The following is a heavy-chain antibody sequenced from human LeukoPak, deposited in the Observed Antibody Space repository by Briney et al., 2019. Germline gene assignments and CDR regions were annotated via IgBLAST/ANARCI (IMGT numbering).Heavy chain of an antibody. D-gene: IGHD5-18*01. CDR3: ARDREYSYGDLDY. CDR1: GFTFSTYW. CDR2: IKQDGSEK. Sequence: GGSLRLSCAASGFTFSTYWMSWVRQAPGKGLEWVANIKQDGSEKYYVVSVKGRFTISRDNAKNSLYLQMNSLRAEDTAVYYCARDREYSYGDLDYWGQGTLVTVSS. V-gene: IGHV3-7*01. J-gene: IGHJ4*02.